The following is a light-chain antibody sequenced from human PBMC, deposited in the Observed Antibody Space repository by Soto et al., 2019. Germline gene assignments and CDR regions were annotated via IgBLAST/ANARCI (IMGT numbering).Light chain of an antibody. CDR1: QSVSSSY. CDR3: QQYGSSPMYT. V-gene: IGKV3-20*01. Sequence: EIGLTQSPGTLSLSPGERATLSCRASQSVSSSYLAWYQQKPGQAPRLLIYGASSRATGIPDRFSGSGSGTDFTLNISRLEPEDFAVYYCQQYGSSPMYTFGQGTQREIK. J-gene: IGKJ2*01. CDR2: GAS.